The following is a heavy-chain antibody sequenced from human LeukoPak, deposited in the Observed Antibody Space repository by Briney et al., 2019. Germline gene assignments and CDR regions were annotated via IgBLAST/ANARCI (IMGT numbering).Heavy chain of an antibody. J-gene: IGHJ3*02. CDR3: ARLRLWDDAFDI. CDR1: GYTFTSYD. D-gene: IGHD4/OR15-4a*01. CDR2: MNPNSGNT. V-gene: IGHV1-8*01. Sequence: ASVKVSCKASGYTFTSYDINWVRQATGQGLEWMGWMNPNSGNTGYAQKFQGRVTMTRNTSISTAYMELSSLRSEDTAVYYCARLRLWDDAFDIWGQGTMVTVSS.